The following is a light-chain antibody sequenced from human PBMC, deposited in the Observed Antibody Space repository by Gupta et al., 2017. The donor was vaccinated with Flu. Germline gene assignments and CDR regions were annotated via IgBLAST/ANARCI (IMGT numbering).Light chain of an antibody. J-gene: IGKJ2*03. CDR3: QQRTHWPGYS. V-gene: IGKV3-11*01. CDR2: DSS. Sequence: ESTTLSCTASQGVRTFLAWYQQRPGKAPSLLIYDSSKRAPGIPARISGSGSGTDFTLTISSLEPEDFAVYYCQQRTHWPGYSFGQGTKLGI. CDR1: QGVRTF.